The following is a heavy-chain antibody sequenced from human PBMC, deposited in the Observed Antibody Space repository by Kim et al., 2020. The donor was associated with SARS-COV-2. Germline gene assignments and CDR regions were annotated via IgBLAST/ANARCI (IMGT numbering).Heavy chain of an antibody. D-gene: IGHD3-10*01. CDR1: GFTFDDYA. CDR3: AKDMTYKGYYYGSGSSLDFDY. J-gene: IGHJ4*02. Sequence: GGSLRLSCAASGFTFDDYAMHWVRQAPGKGLEWVSGISWNSGSIGYADSVKGRFTISRDNAKNSLYLQMNSLRAEDTALYYCAKDMTYKGYYYGSGSSLDFDYWGQGTLVTVSS. CDR2: ISWNSGSI. V-gene: IGHV3-9*01.